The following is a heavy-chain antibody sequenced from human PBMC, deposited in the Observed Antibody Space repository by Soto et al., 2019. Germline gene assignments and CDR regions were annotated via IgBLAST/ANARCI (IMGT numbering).Heavy chain of an antibody. J-gene: IGHJ5*02. Sequence: SLRLSCVAAGFTFSSAAMNWVRQAPGKGLEWVSIISDTGTRTHYADSVKGRFTISRDNSKNTLYLDMNSLRAEDTAVYYCAKSLDIHSKSCFDPWGQAPL. V-gene: IGHV3-23*01. CDR3: AKSLDIHSKSCFDP. CDR1: GFTFSSAA. CDR2: ISDTGTRT. D-gene: IGHD3-10*01.